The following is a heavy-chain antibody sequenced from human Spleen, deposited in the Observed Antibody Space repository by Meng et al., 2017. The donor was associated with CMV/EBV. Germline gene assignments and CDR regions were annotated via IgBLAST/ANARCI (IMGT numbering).Heavy chain of an antibody. CDR2: IGGSGYSTHT. CDR3: ARDRAPRMLGAFDI. V-gene: IGHV3-23*01. Sequence: GESLKISCAASGFTFSSYAMTWVRQAPGKGLEWVSGIGGSGYSTHTYYADSVEGRFTISRDDSKNTLYLQMRSLRAEDTAVYYCARDRAPRMLGAFDIWGQGTMVTVSS. CDR1: GFTFSSYA. D-gene: IGHD3-10*02. J-gene: IGHJ3*02.